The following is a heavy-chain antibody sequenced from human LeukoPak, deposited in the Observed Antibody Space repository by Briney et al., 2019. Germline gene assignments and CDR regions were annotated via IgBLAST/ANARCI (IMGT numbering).Heavy chain of an antibody. Sequence: SETLSLTCVVYGGSFSGYYWSWIRQPPGKGLEWIGEINHSGSTNYNPSLKSRVTISVDTSKNQFSLKLSSVTAADTAVYYCARGTVVVVVAANSYYYYMDVWGKGTTVTVSS. J-gene: IGHJ6*03. CDR2: INHSGST. CDR1: GGSFSGYY. D-gene: IGHD2-15*01. CDR3: ARGTVVVVVAANSYYYYMDV. V-gene: IGHV4-34*01.